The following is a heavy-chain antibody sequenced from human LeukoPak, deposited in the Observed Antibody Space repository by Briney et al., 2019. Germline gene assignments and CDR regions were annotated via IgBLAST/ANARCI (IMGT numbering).Heavy chain of an antibody. J-gene: IGHJ4*02. V-gene: IGHV3-48*04. D-gene: IGHD3-22*01. Sequence: GGSLRLSCAASGFSFGSYGLSWVRQAPGKGPQWVSYISGNGGTTHCADPVEGRFTISRDNAKNSLYLQMSSLRAEDTAVYYCARDLDSGNYFFAYWGQGTPVTVSS. CDR3: ARDLDSGNYFFAY. CDR1: GFSFGSYG. CDR2: ISGNGGTT.